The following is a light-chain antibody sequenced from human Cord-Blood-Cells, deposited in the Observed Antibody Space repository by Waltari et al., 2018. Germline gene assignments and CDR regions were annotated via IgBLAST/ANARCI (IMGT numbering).Light chain of an antibody. CDR3: QQYYSYPWT. CDR2: AAS. J-gene: IGKJ1*01. V-gene: IGKV1-8*01. Sequence: AIRMTQSPSSLSGSPGDRVTIPCRASQGISSYVAWYQQKPGKAPNLLIYAASTLQSGVPSRFSGSGSGTDFTLTISCLQSEDFATYYCQQYYSYPWTFGQGTKVEIK. CDR1: QGISSY.